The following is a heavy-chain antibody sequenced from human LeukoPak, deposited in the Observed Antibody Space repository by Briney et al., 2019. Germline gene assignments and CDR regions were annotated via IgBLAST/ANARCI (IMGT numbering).Heavy chain of an antibody. J-gene: IGHJ3*02. D-gene: IGHD1-26*01. V-gene: IGHV4-30-4*08. CDR1: GGSISSGDYY. Sequence: PSETLSLTCTVSGGSISSGDYYWSWIRQPPGKGLEWIGYIYYSGSTYYNPSLKSRVTISVDTSKNQFSLKLSSVTAADTAVYYCARDLPSGSYYATEHDAFDIWGQGTMVTVS. CDR2: IYYSGST. CDR3: ARDLPSGSYYATEHDAFDI.